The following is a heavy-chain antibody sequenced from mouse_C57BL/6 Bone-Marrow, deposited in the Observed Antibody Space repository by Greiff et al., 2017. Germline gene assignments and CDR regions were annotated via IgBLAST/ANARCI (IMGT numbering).Heavy chain of an antibody. CDR2: IDPSDSYT. CDR3: ASSRDFPDY. Sequence: QVQLQQPGAELVKPGASVKLSCKASGYTFTSYWMQWVKQRPGQGLEWIGEIDPSDSYTNYNQKFKGKATLTVDTSSSTAYMQLSSLTSEDSAVYYCASSRDFPDYGGQGTTLTVSS. V-gene: IGHV1-50*01. CDR1: GYTFTSYW. D-gene: IGHD2-4*01. J-gene: IGHJ2*01.